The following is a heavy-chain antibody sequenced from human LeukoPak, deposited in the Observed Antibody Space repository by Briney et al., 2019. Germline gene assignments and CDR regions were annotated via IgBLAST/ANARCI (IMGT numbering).Heavy chain of an antibody. CDR1: GFTFSSYG. CDR3: ARYSGSGYFDY. V-gene: IGHV3-33*01. D-gene: IGHD1-26*01. Sequence: TGGSLRLSCAASGFTFSSYGMHWVRQAPGKGLEWVAVIRYDGSNKYYADSVKGRFTISRDNSKNTLYLEMNSLRAEDTAVYYCARYSGSGYFDYWGQGTLVTVSS. J-gene: IGHJ4*02. CDR2: IRYDGSNK.